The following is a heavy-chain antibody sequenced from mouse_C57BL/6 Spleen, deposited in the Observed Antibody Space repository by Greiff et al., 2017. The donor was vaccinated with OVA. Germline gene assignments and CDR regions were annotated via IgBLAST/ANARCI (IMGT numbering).Heavy chain of an antibody. Sequence: VQLQQPGAELVRPGSSVKLSCKASGYTFTSYWMDWVKQRPGQGLEWIGNIYPSDSETHYNQKFKDKATLTVDKSSSTAYMQLSSLTSEDSAVYYCARSYSSGPSDYWGQGTTLTVSS. D-gene: IGHD3-2*02. J-gene: IGHJ2*01. CDR2: IYPSDSET. V-gene: IGHV1-61*01. CDR3: ARSYSSGPSDY. CDR1: GYTFTSYW.